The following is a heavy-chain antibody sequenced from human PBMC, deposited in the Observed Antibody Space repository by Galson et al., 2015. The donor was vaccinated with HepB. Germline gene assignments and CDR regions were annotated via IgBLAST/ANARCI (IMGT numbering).Heavy chain of an antibody. CDR3: TRSVIPAAMGLGYYYYDLDV. V-gene: IGHV1-18*01. Sequence: SVKVSCKASGYTFIDYGISWVRQAPGRGLEWMGWISAYNGNTKYAQKLQGRVTMTTDTSTSTAYMELRSLRSDDTAVYYCTRSVIPAAMGLGYYYYDLDVWGQGTTVTVSS. CDR1: GYTFIDYG. D-gene: IGHD2-2*01. CDR2: ISAYNGNT. J-gene: IGHJ6*02.